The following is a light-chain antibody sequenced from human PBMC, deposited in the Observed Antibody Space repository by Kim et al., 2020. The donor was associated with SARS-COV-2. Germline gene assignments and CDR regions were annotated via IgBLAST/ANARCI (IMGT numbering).Light chain of an antibody. J-gene: IGKJ1*01. V-gene: IGKV3-15*01. CDR1: QSVSSN. Sequence: EILMTQSPATLSVSPGERATLSCRAGQSVSSNLAWYQQKPGQAPRLLIYGASTRATGIPARFSGNGSGTEFTLTISSLQSEDFAVYYCQQYNNWPPWTFGQGTKVDIK. CDR2: GAS. CDR3: QQYNNWPPWT.